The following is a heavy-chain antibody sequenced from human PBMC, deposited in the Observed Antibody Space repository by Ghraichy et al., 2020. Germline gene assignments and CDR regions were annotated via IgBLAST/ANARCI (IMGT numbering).Heavy chain of an antibody. V-gene: IGHV3-30-3*01. J-gene: IGHJ4*02. CDR2: ISYDGNNK. CDR1: GFSFSSYA. D-gene: IGHD1-26*01. CDR3: ARDRRSYCATIDY. Sequence: GGSLRLSCAASGFSFSSYAMHWVRQAPGKGLEWVAVISYDGNNKYYADSVKGRFTISRDNSKNTLYLQMNSLRAEDTAVYYCARDRRSYCATIDYWGQGTLVTVSS.